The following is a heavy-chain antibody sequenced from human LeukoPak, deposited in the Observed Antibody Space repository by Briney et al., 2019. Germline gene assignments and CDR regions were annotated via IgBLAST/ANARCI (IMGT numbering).Heavy chain of an antibody. CDR2: INPNSGGT. CDR1: GYTFTGYY. V-gene: IGHV1-2*02. D-gene: IGHD6-19*01. Sequence: ASVKVSCKASGYTFTGYYMHWVRQAPGQGLEWMGWINPNSGGTNYAQKFQGRVTMTRDTSISTAYMELSRLRSDDTAVYYRARDRPRIAVAGGGPYYFDYWGQGTLVTVSS. CDR3: ARDRPRIAVAGGGPYYFDY. J-gene: IGHJ4*02.